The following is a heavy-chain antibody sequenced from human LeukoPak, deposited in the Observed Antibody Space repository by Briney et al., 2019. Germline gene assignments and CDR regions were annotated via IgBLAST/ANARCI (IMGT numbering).Heavy chain of an antibody. V-gene: IGHV3-30*18. CDR3: AKEYYDILSGFFS. Sequence: GRSLRLSCAASGFTFSNYGMHWVRQAPGKGLEWVAVISYDGSNKFYADSEKGRFTISRDNSKNTLYLQMNSLRPEDTAVYYCAKEYYDILSGFFSWGQGTLVTVSS. CDR2: ISYDGSNK. J-gene: IGHJ5*02. D-gene: IGHD3-9*01. CDR1: GFTFSNYG.